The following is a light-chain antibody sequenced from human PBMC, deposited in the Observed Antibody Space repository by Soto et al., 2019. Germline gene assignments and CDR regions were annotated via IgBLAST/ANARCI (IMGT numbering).Light chain of an antibody. CDR2: GVS. Sequence: EVLLTQSPGTLSLSPGDTATLSCSASQSLCNTCLAWYQQKPGQAPRLLIHGVSNRATGVPDKFSGSGSGTDFTLTISRLEPEDFAVYYGQQYHNSPLPFGGGTKVEF. V-gene: IGKV3-20*01. CDR1: QSLCNTC. CDR3: QQYHNSPLP. J-gene: IGKJ4*01.